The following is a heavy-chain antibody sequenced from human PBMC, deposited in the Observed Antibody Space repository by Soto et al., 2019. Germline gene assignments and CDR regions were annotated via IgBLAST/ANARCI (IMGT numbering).Heavy chain of an antibody. CDR3: ARGPVADGVQYYYYYYYMDV. V-gene: IGHV1-8*01. CDR1: GYTLTSYD. CDR2: MNPNSGNT. Sequence: ASVKVSCKASGYTLTSYDISWVRQATGQGLERMGWMNPNSGNTGYAQKFQGRVTMTRNTSISTAYMELSSLRSEDTAVYYCARGPVADGVQYYYYYYYMDVWGKGTTVTVSS. J-gene: IGHJ6*03. D-gene: IGHD2-8*01.